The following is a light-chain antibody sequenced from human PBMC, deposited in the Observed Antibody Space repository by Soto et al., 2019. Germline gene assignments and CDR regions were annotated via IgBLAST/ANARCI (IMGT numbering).Light chain of an antibody. CDR2: EVS. CDR3: SSYTSSNTLV. J-gene: IGLJ1*01. CDR1: SSDIGGYNY. V-gene: IGLV2-14*01. Sequence: QSVLTQLASVSGSPGQSITISCTGTSSDIGGYNYVSWYRQHPGKAPQLMIYEVSNRPSGVSNRFSASKSANTASLTISGLQAEDEADYYCSSYTSSNTLVFGTGTKVTVL.